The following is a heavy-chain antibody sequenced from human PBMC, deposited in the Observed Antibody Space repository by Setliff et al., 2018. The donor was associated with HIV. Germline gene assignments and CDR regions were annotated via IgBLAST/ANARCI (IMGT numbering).Heavy chain of an antibody. D-gene: IGHD1-1*01. CDR2: INTNTGNP. Sequence: ASVKVSCKASGYTFTSYAMNWARQAPGQGLEWMGWINTNTGNPTYAQGFTGRFVFSLDTSVSTAYLQISSLKAEDTAVYYCAREPNDGEPGNFDYWGQGTLVTVSS. J-gene: IGHJ4*02. CDR1: GYTFTSYA. V-gene: IGHV7-4-1*02. CDR3: AREPNDGEPGNFDY.